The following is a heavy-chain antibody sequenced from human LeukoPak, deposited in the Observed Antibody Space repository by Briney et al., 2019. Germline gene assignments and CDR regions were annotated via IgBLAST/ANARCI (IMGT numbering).Heavy chain of an antibody. Sequence: GGSLRLSCAASGFTFSSYEMNWVRQAPGKGLEWVSYISSSGSTIYYAASVKGRFTISRDNAKNSLYLQMNSLRAEDTAIYYCARVAAYYYYYMDVWGKGTTVTISS. V-gene: IGHV3-48*03. CDR2: ISSSGSTI. CDR3: ARVAAYYYYYMDV. J-gene: IGHJ6*03. CDR1: GFTFSSYE.